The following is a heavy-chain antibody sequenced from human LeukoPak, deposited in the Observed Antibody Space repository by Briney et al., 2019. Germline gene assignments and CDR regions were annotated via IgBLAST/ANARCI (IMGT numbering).Heavy chain of an antibody. D-gene: IGHD2-2*01. J-gene: IGHJ3*02. CDR1: GFTFSTYS. V-gene: IGHV3-48*01. Sequence: PGGSLRLSCAASGFTFSTYSMNWVRQAPRKGLEWVSYISSSSSTVFYADSVKGRFTISRDNAKNSLYLQMNSLRAEDTAVYYCARDHCGTSCYGAGDAFEIWGQGTMVTVSS. CDR3: ARDHCGTSCYGAGDAFEI. CDR2: ISSSSSTV.